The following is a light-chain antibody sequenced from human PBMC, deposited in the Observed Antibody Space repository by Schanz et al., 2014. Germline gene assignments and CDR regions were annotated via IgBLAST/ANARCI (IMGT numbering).Light chain of an antibody. V-gene: IGKV1-39*01. CDR2: AAS. CDR1: QTISNF. Sequence: DIQMTQSPSSLSASVGDRVTITCRASQTISNFLNWYQHAPGKAPKLLIYAASSLQSGVPSRFSGSGSGTDFTLTISSLQPEDFATYYCQQSYSTSITFGQGTRLEIK. CDR3: QQSYSTSIT. J-gene: IGKJ5*01.